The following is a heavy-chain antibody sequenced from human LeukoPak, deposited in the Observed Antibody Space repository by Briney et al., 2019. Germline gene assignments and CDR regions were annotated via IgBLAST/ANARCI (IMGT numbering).Heavy chain of an antibody. J-gene: IGHJ3*02. Sequence: KASETLSLTCAVSGGSISSGGYSWSWIRQPPGKGLEWIGYINHSGSTYYNPSLKSRVTISVDRSKNQFSLKLSSVTAADTAVYYCARDSTVHDAFDIWGQGTMVTVSS. V-gene: IGHV4-30-2*01. CDR2: INHSGST. D-gene: IGHD1-1*01. CDR3: ARDSTVHDAFDI. CDR1: GGSISSGGYS.